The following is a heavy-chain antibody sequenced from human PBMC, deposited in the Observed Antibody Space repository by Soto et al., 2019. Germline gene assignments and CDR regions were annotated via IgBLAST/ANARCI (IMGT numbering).Heavy chain of an antibody. V-gene: IGHV3-33*01. CDR3: ARDNPVIHFYYGSGSYRHYYGMDV. CDR1: GFTFSSYG. CDR2: IWYDGSNK. D-gene: IGHD3-10*01. Sequence: GGSLRLSCAASGFTFSSYGMHWVRQAPGKGLEWVAVIWYDGSNKYYADSVKGRFTISRDNSKNTLYLQMNSLRAEDTAVYYCARDNPVIHFYYGSGSYRHYYGMDVWGQGTTVTVSS. J-gene: IGHJ6*02.